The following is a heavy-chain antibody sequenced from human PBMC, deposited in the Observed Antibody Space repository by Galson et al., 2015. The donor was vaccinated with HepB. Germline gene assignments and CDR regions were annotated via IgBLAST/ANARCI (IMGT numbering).Heavy chain of an antibody. D-gene: IGHD3-3*01. CDR1: GYAFTDYV. Sequence: SVKVSCKASGYAFTDYVVHWVRQAPGQGLEWMGWMNTNTGKPTYAPGSAGRFVFSLDTSVTTAYLQISSLETDDTAVYYCARSPLRFLDWLPYYDYYYMDVWGEGTTVTVSS. J-gene: IGHJ6*03. CDR3: ARSPLRFLDWLPYYDYYYMDV. CDR2: MNTNTGKP. V-gene: IGHV7-4-1*02.